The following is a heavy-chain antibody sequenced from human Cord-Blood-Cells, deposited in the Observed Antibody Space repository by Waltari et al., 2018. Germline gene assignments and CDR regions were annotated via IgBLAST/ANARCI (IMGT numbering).Heavy chain of an antibody. CDR1: GFTFSSYA. CDR2: ISGSGGST. Sequence: EVQLLESGGGLVQPGGSLRLSCAASGFTFSSYAMSWVRQAPGKGLEWVSAISGSGGSTYYADSVKGRFSISRDNSKNTRYLQMNSLRAEDTAVYYCAKDLSSGSYYYDYYMDVWGKGTTVTVSS. J-gene: IGHJ6*03. D-gene: IGHD1-26*01. CDR3: AKDLSSGSYYYDYYMDV. V-gene: IGHV3-23*01.